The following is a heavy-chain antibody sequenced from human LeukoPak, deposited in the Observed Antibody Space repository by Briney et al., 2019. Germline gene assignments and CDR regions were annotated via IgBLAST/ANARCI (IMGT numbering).Heavy chain of an antibody. CDR1: GYTFTSYA. CDR2: INAGNGNT. CDR3: ARGRGEFDYFDY. D-gene: IGHD3-16*01. J-gene: IGHJ4*02. Sequence: ASVKVSCKASGYTFTSYAMHWVRQAPGQRLEWMGWINAGNGNTKYSQKFQGRVTMTTDTSTSTAYMELRSLRSDDTAVYYCARGRGEFDYFDYWGQGTLVTVSS. V-gene: IGHV1-3*01.